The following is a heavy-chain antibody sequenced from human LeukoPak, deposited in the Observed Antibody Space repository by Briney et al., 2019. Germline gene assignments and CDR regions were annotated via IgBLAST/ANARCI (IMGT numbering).Heavy chain of an antibody. D-gene: IGHD4-11*01. V-gene: IGHV1-2*02. CDR3: ARDRGYSNTERGFDY. Sequence: ASVKVFCKTSGYTFTDYYIHWVRQAPGQGLEWMGWINPNSGETNSAQKFQGRVTMTGDTSISTAYMELRRVTSDDTAVYYCARDRGYSNTERGFDYWGQGTLVTVSS. CDR2: INPNSGET. CDR1: GYTFTDYY. J-gene: IGHJ4*02.